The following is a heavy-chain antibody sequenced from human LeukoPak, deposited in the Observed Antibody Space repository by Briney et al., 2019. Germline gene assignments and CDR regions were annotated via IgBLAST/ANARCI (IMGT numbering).Heavy chain of an antibody. CDR1: GFTFSSYW. CDR3: AKSSSSWYRFDY. CDR2: ISGSGGST. J-gene: IGHJ4*02. D-gene: IGHD6-13*01. V-gene: IGHV3-23*01. Sequence: GGSLRLSCAASGFTFSSYWMSWVRQAPGKGLEWVSAISGSGGSTYYADSVKGRFTISRDNSKNTLYLQMNSLRAEDTAVYYCAKSSSSWYRFDYWGQGTLVTVSS.